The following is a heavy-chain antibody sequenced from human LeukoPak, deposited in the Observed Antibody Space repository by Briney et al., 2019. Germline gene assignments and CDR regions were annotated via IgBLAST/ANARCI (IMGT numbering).Heavy chain of an antibody. V-gene: IGHV1-2*02. CDR3: ARVISITGTPVFDY. J-gene: IGHJ4*02. Sequence: GASVKVSCKASGYAFTSHYMHWVRQAPGQGLEWMGWINPNSGGTSYAQKFQGRVTMTRDTSISTAYMELSRLRSDDTAVYYCARVISITGTPVFDYWGQGTLVTVSS. CDR1: GYAFTSHY. CDR2: INPNSGGT. D-gene: IGHD1-20*01.